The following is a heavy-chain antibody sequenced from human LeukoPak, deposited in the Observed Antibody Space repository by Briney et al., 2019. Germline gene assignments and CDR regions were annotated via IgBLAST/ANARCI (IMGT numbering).Heavy chain of an antibody. CDR2: IWYDGSNE. V-gene: IGHV3-33*01. D-gene: IGHD6-6*01. J-gene: IGHJ4*02. CDR1: GFSFRGNA. Sequence: GGSLRLSCAASGFSFRGNAMHWVRQAPGKGLEWLAIIWYDGSNEYYADSVKGRFTISRDNSKNTLYLQVNSLRAEDTALYYCARGGMSARPDYWGQGTLVTVSS. CDR3: ARGGMSARPDY.